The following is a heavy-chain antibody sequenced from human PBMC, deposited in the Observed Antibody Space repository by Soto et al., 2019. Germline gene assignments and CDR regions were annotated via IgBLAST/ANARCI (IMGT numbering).Heavy chain of an antibody. CDR3: ARASPVVTDV. CDR1: GGSISSVDYY. D-gene: IGHD5-18*01. J-gene: IGHJ6*02. V-gene: IGHV4-30-4*01. Sequence: TSQTLSLTCTVSGGSISSVDYYWSWIRQPPGKGLEWIGYIYYSGSTYYNPSLQSRVTISVDTSKNQFSLKLSSVTAADTAVYYCARASPVVTDVWGQGTTVTVSS. CDR2: IYYSGST.